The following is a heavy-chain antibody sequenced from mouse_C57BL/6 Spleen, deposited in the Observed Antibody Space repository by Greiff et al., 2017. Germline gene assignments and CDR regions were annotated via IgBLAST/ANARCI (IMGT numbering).Heavy chain of an antibody. D-gene: IGHD2-1*01. V-gene: IGHV1-85*01. J-gene: IGHJ2*01. CDR2: IYPRDGRT. CDR1: GYTFTSYD. CDR3: ARSGNCVKYYFDY. Sequence: QVQLQQSGPALVKPGASVKLSCKASGYTFTSYDINWVKQRPGQGLEWIGWIYPRDGRTKYNEKFKGKATLTVDTSSSTAYMELHSLTSEDSAVYFCARSGNCVKYYFDYWGQGTTRTVSS.